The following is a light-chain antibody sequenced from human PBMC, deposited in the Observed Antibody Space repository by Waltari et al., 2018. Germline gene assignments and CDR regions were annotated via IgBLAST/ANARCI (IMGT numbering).Light chain of an antibody. CDR1: QSVSRA. J-gene: IGKJ1*01. CDR3: QHYLRLPVT. V-gene: IGKV3-20*01. Sequence: EIVLTQSPGTLSLSLGERATVSCRASQSVSRALAWYQQKTGQAPRLLIYGASTRATCIPDRFSGSGSGTDFSLTISRLEPDDFAVYYCQHYLRLPVTFGQGTTVEI. CDR2: GAS.